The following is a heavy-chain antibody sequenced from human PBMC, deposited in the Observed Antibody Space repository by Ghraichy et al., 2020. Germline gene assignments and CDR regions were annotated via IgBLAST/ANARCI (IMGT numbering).Heavy chain of an antibody. CDR1: GFTVSSNY. V-gene: IGHV3-53*01. D-gene: IGHD3-3*01. Sequence: GGSLRLSCAASGFTVSSNYMSWVRQAPGKGLEWVSVIYSGGSTYYADSVKGRFTISRDNSKNTLYLQMNSLRAEDTAVYYCARAPDYDFWSGYYLDYWGQGTLVTVSS. CDR3: ARAPDYDFWSGYYLDY. CDR2: IYSGGST. J-gene: IGHJ4*02.